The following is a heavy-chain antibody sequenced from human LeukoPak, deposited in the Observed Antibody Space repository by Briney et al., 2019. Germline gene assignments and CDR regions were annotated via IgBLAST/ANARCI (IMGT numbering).Heavy chain of an antibody. CDR1: GFTVSSNY. CDR3: ARIFNVSGWYPTYFDY. V-gene: IGHV3-53*01. CDR2: IYSGGST. J-gene: IGHJ4*02. D-gene: IGHD6-19*01. Sequence: GGSLRLSCAASGFTVSSNYMSWVRQAPGKGLEWVSVIYSGGSTYYADSVKGRFTISRDNSKNTLHLQMNSLRAEDTAVYYCARIFNVSGWYPTYFDYWGQGTLVTVSS.